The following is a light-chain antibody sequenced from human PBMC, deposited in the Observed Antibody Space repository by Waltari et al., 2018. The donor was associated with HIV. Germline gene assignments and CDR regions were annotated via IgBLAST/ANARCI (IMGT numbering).Light chain of an antibody. Sequence: QSVLTQPPSASGTPGQRVTISCSGGSFNIGSNYVYWYQQFTGTAPRLLIYRNTLRPSGVPDRFSGSKSATSASLAISGLRSEDEADYFCAAWDDSVSGRVFGGGTKLTVL. CDR2: RNT. V-gene: IGLV1-47*01. CDR3: AAWDDSVSGRV. CDR1: SFNIGSNY. J-gene: IGLJ3*02.